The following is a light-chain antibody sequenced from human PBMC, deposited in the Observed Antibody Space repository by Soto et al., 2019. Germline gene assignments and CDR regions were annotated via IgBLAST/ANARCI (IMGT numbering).Light chain of an antibody. CDR2: EVS. CDR1: SSDVGGYNY. J-gene: IGLJ1*01. Sequence: QSVLTQPASVSGSPGQSITISCTGTSSDVGGYNYVSWYQQYPGKAPKLMIYEVSNRPSGVSNRFSGSKSGNTASLTISGLQAEDEADYYCSSYTSSTLYVFGTGTRSPS. CDR3: SSYTSSTLYV. V-gene: IGLV2-14*01.